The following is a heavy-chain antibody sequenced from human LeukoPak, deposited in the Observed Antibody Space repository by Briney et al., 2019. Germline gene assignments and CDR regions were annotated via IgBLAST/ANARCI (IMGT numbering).Heavy chain of an antibody. CDR1: GGSVSSGSYY. D-gene: IGHD2-15*01. J-gene: IGHJ5*02. Sequence: SETLSLTCTVSGGSVSSGSYYWSWIRQPPGKGLEWIGYIYHSGSTYYNPSLKSRVTISVDRSENQFSLKLSSVTAADTAVYYCARFCSGGSCPFDPWGQGTLVTVSS. V-gene: IGHV4-30-2*01. CDR3: ARFCSGGSCPFDP. CDR2: IYHSGST.